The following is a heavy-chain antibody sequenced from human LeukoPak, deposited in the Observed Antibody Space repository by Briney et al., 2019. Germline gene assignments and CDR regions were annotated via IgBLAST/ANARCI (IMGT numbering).Heavy chain of an antibody. CDR2: IRYDGSNK. CDR1: GFTYSHNG. J-gene: IGHJ4*02. D-gene: IGHD3-22*01. CDR3: AKDKLHYYDSSGFDY. Sequence: GGSLRLSCVASGFTYSHNGMHWVRQAPGKGLEWVAFIRYDGSNKYYADSVKGRFTISRDNSKNTLYLQMNSLRAEDTAVYYCAKDKLHYYDSSGFDYWGQGTLVTVSS. V-gene: IGHV3-30*02.